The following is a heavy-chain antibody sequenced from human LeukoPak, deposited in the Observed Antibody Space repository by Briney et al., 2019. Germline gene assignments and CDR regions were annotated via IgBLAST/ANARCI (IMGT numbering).Heavy chain of an antibody. D-gene: IGHD2-2*02. J-gene: IGHJ6*02. Sequence: ASVKVSCKASGYTFTSYGISWVRQAPGQGLEWMGWISAYNGNTNYAQKLQGRVTMTTDTSTSTAYMELRSLRSDDTAVYYCARHNIVVVPAAITPRYGMDVWGQGTTVTVPS. CDR2: ISAYNGNT. V-gene: IGHV1-18*01. CDR1: GYTFTSYG. CDR3: ARHNIVVVPAAITPRYGMDV.